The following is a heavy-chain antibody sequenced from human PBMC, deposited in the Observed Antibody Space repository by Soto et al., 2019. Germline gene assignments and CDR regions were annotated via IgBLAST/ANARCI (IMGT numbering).Heavy chain of an antibody. V-gene: IGHV3-23*01. D-gene: IGHD7-27*01. Sequence: EVQLLESGGGLVQPGGSLRLSCTASGFTFSNYAMSWVRQAPGKGLEWVSTVSGSTSSTIYYAESVKGRFTISRDNSKNTVYLQMSSLRAEDTAIYYCAKDVTWGRPRDGFDIWGQGTMVTVFS. J-gene: IGHJ3*02. CDR1: GFTFSNYA. CDR2: VSGSTSSTI. CDR3: AKDVTWGRPRDGFDI.